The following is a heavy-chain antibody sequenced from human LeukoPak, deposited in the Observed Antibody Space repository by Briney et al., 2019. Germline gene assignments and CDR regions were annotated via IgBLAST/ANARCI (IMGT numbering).Heavy chain of an antibody. D-gene: IGHD6-19*01. CDR1: GGSFSGYY. CDR2: INHSGST. V-gene: IGHV4-34*01. CDR3: ARVNTGYSSGWYRLPQYFQH. Sequence: SETLSLTCAVYGGSFSGYYWSWIRQPPGKGLEWIGEINHSGSTNYNPSLKSRVTISVDTSKNQFSLKLSSVTAADTAVYYCARVNTGYSSGWYRLPQYFQHWGQGTLVTVSS. J-gene: IGHJ1*01.